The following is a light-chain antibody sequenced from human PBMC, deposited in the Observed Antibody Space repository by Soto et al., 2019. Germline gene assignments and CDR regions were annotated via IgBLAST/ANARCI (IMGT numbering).Light chain of an antibody. CDR3: TSYTRDTALV. CDR1: SSDVGTYNY. CDR2: EVS. J-gene: IGLJ1*01. V-gene: IGLV2-14*01. Sequence: QSALTQPASVSGSPGQSITISCTGTSSDVGTYNYVSWYQHHPGKAPKLIIYEVSNRPSGVSNRFSDSKSGSTASLTISGLQAEDEADYHCTSYTRDTALVFGTGTKLTVL.